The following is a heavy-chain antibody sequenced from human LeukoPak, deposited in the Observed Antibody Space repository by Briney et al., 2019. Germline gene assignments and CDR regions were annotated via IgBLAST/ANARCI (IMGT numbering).Heavy chain of an antibody. CDR2: ISGSGGST. V-gene: IGHV3-23*01. D-gene: IGHD1-7*01. CDR3: AKGDWNYLPIYDY. Sequence: PGGSLRLSCAASGFTFSSYAMSWVRQAPRKGLEWASAISGSGGSTYYADSVKGRFTISRDNSKNTLYLQMNSLRAEDTAVYYCAKGDWNYLPIYDYWGQGTLVTVSS. CDR1: GFTFSSYA. J-gene: IGHJ4*02.